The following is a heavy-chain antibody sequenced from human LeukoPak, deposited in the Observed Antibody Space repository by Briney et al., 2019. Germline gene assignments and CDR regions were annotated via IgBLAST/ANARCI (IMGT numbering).Heavy chain of an antibody. CDR3: ARARRYYDSSGYYPKAYYYGMDV. D-gene: IGHD3-22*01. Sequence: SETLSLTCTVSGGSISSYYWSWIRKPPGKGLEWIGYIYYSGSTNYNPSLKSRVTISVDTSKNQFSLKLSSVTAADTAVYYCARARRYYDSSGYYPKAYYYGMDVWGQGTTVTVSS. V-gene: IGHV4-59*01. CDR1: GGSISSYY. J-gene: IGHJ6*02. CDR2: IYYSGST.